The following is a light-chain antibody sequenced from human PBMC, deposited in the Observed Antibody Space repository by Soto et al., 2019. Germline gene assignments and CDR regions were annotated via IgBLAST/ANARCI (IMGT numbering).Light chain of an antibody. CDR2: DAS. J-gene: IGKJ1*01. V-gene: IGKV3-15*01. Sequence: EIVMAQSPANLSVSPGERATLSCRASQDVGSRLAWYQQKPGQGPRLLIYDASTRATGIPARFSGSGSGTEFTLSISSLQSEDFGVYYCQQYNNWPPWTFGQGSKVEIK. CDR3: QQYNNWPPWT. CDR1: QDVGSR.